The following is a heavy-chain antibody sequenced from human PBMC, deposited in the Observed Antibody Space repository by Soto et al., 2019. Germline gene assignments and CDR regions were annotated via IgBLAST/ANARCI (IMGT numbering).Heavy chain of an antibody. CDR2: ISSSAGTT. CDR3: ARSPDGYYFDY. Sequence: XAFLRLSFAACGFTFGSYEMNWVGQAQGKGLEWVSYISSSAGTTYCADSVKGRFTISRDNAKKSLYLQMNSLRAEDTAVYYCARSPDGYYFDYWGQGTLVTVYS. J-gene: IGHJ4*02. CDR1: GFTFGSYE. V-gene: IGHV3-48*03.